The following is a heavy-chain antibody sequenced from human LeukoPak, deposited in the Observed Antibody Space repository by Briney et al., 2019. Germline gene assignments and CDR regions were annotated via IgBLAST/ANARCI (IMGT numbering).Heavy chain of an antibody. D-gene: IGHD1/OR15-1a*01. Sequence: SQTLSLTCTVSGGSINSDDFYWSWIRRPAGKALEWIGRIYITGSTDYNPSLKSRFTISIDTSKNQFSLKLNSVTASDTAVYYCARDQKGRNWHKGGFDPWGQGMLVTVSS. CDR1: GGSINSDDFY. CDR3: ARDQKGRNWHKGGFDP. J-gene: IGHJ5*02. CDR2: IYITGST. V-gene: IGHV4-61*02.